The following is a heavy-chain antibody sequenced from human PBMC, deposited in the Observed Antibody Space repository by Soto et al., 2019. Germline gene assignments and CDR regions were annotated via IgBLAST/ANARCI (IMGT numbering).Heavy chain of an antibody. V-gene: IGHV3-48*02. CDR2: ISSSSTI. Sequence: VGSLRLSCAASGFTFSSYSMNWVRQAPGKGLEWVSYISSSSTIYYADSVKGRFTISRDNAKNSLYLQMNSLRDEDTAVYYCARAPGFWSGYYLDYWGQGTLVTVSP. J-gene: IGHJ4*02. D-gene: IGHD3-3*01. CDR3: ARAPGFWSGYYLDY. CDR1: GFTFSSYS.